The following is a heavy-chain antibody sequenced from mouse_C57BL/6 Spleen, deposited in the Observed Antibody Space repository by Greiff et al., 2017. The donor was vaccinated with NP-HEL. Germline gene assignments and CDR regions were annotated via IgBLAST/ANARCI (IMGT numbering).Heavy chain of an antibody. CDR3: ARVPHYYGSSPFAY. Sequence: EVQLQQSGPELVKPGASVKISCKASGYTFTDYYMNWVKQSHGKSLEWIGDINPNNGGTSYNQKFKGKATLTVDKYSSTAYMELRSLTSEDSAVYYCARVPHYYGSSPFAYWGQGTLVTVSA. D-gene: IGHD1-1*01. V-gene: IGHV1-26*01. J-gene: IGHJ3*01. CDR2: INPNNGGT. CDR1: GYTFTDYY.